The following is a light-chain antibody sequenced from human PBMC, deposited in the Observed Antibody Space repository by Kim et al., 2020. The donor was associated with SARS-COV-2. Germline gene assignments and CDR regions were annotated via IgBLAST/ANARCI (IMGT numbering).Light chain of an antibody. J-gene: IGLJ2*01. CDR3: QAWDSSTVV. CDR1: KLGDKY. CDR2: QDS. Sequence: MSPGTTARITCSGDKLGDKYACCYQQKPGQSPVLVIYQDSTRPSGIPARFSGSNSGNTATLTISGTQAMDEADYYCQAWDSSTVVFGGGTQLTVL. V-gene: IGLV3-1*01.